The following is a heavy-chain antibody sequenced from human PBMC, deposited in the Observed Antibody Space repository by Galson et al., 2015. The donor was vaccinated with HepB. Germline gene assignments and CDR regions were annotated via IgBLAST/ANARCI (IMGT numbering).Heavy chain of an antibody. CDR2: ILYDGSSK. V-gene: IGHV3-30*18. D-gene: IGHD2-2*01. CDR1: GFTFSNYG. CDR3: AKDSLWSKSQLLVWNYVYGFFDY. J-gene: IGHJ4*02. Sequence: SLRLSCAASGFTFSNYGMHWVRQAPGKGLEWVAVILYDGSSKYYADSVKGRFTISRDNSKNTLYLQMNSLRAEDTAVYYCAKDSLWSKSQLLVWNYVYGFFDYWGQGTLVTVSS.